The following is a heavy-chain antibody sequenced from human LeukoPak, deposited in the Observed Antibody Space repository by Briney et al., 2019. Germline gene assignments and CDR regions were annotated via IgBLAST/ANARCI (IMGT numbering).Heavy chain of an antibody. Sequence: SETLSLTCAVYGGSFSGYYWSWIRQPPGKGPEWIGEINHSGSANYNPSLKSRVTISVDTSKNQFSLKLSSVTAADTAVYYCARTARCGGNSVDYWGQGTLVTVSS. CDR3: ARTARCGGNSVDY. CDR1: GGSFSGYY. V-gene: IGHV4-34*01. CDR2: INHSGSA. D-gene: IGHD2-21*02. J-gene: IGHJ4*02.